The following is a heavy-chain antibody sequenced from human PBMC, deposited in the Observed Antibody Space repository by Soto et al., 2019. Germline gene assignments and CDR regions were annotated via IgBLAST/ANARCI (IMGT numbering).Heavy chain of an antibody. V-gene: IGHV4-39*01. CDR1: GDSISSSNYY. J-gene: IGHJ4*02. CDR3: ARRWGPGFDY. CDR2: IHYTGST. D-gene: IGHD7-27*01. Sequence: SETLSLTCSVSGDSISSSNYYRAWIRQPPGKGLEWIGSIHYTGSTYYNPSLKSRVTISVDTSKNQFSLKLSSVTAADTAVYYCARRWGPGFDYWGQGTLVTVSS.